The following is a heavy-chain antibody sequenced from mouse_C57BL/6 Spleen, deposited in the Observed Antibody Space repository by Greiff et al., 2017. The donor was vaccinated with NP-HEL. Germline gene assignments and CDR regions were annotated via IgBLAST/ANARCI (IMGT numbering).Heavy chain of an antibody. J-gene: IGHJ4*01. D-gene: IGHD2-4*01. CDR1: GYTFTSYD. CDR2: IDPNSGGT. Sequence: QVQLQQSGPELVKPGASVKLSCKASGYTFTSYDINWVKQRPGRGLEWIGRIDPNSGGTKYNEKFKSKATLTVDKPSSTAYMQLSSLTSEDSAVYYCARWDYDYDLYAMDYWGQGTSVTVSS. V-gene: IGHV1-72*01. CDR3: ARWDYDYDLYAMDY.